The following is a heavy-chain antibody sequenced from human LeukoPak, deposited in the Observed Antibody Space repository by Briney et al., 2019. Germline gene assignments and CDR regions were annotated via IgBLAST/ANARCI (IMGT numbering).Heavy chain of an antibody. Sequence: PGGSLRLSCAASGFTFSSYWMSWVRQAPGKGLEWVANIKKDGSEKYYVDSVKGRFTISRDNAKNSLYLQVKSLRAEDTAVYYCARDLYRIVVVPHYFDYWGQGTLVTVSS. CDR3: ARDLYRIVVVPHYFDY. D-gene: IGHD3-22*01. CDR2: IKKDGSEK. J-gene: IGHJ4*02. V-gene: IGHV3-7*01. CDR1: GFTFSSYW.